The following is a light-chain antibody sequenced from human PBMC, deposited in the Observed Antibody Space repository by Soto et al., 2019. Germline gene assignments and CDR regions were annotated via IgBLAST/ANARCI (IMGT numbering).Light chain of an antibody. J-gene: IGLJ3*02. Sequence: QSVLTQPPSVSEAPRQRVTISCSGSSSNIGNHAVSWYQLLPGKAPKLVIYYDDLVPSGVSDRFSGSKSGTSASLAISGLQSEDEADYYCAAWDDSLNGPMFGGGTKLTVL. V-gene: IGLV1-36*01. CDR2: YDD. CDR1: SSNIGNHA. CDR3: AAWDDSLNGPM.